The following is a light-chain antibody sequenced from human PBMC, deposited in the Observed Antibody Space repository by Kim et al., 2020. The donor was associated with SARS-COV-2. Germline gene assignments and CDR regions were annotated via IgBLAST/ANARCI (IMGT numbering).Light chain of an antibody. CDR3: HKYGTSPCT. Sequence: ENVLTQSPGTLSLSPGERATLSCRASQSVSSSYLAWYQQKPGQAPRLLINAASSRAAGIPDRFSGSGSETDFTLTISKLEPEDFAVYYCHKYGTSPCTFGQGTKLEI. CDR2: AAS. V-gene: IGKV3-20*01. CDR1: QSVSSSY. J-gene: IGKJ2*02.